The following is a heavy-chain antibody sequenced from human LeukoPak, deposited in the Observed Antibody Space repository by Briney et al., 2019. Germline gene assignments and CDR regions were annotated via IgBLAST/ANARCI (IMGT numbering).Heavy chain of an antibody. CDR1: GGSISSSSYY. D-gene: IGHD6-25*01. Sequence: SETLSLTCTVSGGSISSSSYYWGWIRQPPGKGLEWIGSIYYSGSTYYNPSLKSRVTISVDTSKNQFSLKLSSVTAADTAVYYCAMRAARTLYYFDYWGQGTLVTVSS. CDR3: AMRAARTLYYFDY. V-gene: IGHV4-39*01. CDR2: IYYSGST. J-gene: IGHJ4*02.